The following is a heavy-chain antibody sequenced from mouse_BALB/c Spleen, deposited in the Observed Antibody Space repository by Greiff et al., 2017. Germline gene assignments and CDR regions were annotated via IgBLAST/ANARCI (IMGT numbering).Heavy chain of an antibody. CDR3: ARDRYDGAMDY. CDR2: IDPYNGGT. Sequence: VHVKQSGPELVKPGASVKVSCKASGYAFTSYNMYWVKQSHGKSLEWIGYIDPYNGGTSYNQKFKGKATLTVDKSSSTAYMHLNSLTSEDSAVYYCARDRYDGAMDYWGQGTSVTVSS. D-gene: IGHD2-14*01. J-gene: IGHJ4*01. V-gene: IGHV1S135*01. CDR1: GYAFTSYN.